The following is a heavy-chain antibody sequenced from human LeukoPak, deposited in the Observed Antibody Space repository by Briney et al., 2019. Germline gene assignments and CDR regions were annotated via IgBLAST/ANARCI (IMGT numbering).Heavy chain of an antibody. J-gene: IGHJ4*02. D-gene: IGHD5-12*01. Sequence: PSETLSLTCTVSGGSISSGGYYWSWIRQHPGKGPEWIGYIYYSGSTYYNPSLKSRVTISVDTSKNQFSLKLSSVTAADTAVYYCARVGSGYVNFDYWGQGTLVTVSS. CDR2: IYYSGST. CDR1: GGSISSGGYY. V-gene: IGHV4-31*03. CDR3: ARVGSGYVNFDY.